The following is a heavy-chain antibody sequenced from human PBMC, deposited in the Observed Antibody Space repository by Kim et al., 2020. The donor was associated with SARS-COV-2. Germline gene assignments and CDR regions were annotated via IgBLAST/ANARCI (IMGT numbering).Heavy chain of an antibody. J-gene: IGHJ4*02. Sequence: SETLSLTCAVYGGSFSGYYWSWIRQPPGKGLEWIGEINHSGSTNYNPSLKSRVTISVDTSKNQFSLKLSSVTAADTAVYYCAREMYVWGSYRVFDYWGQGTLVTVSS. CDR2: INHSGST. CDR1: GGSFSGYY. V-gene: IGHV4-34*01. D-gene: IGHD3-16*02. CDR3: AREMYVWGSYRVFDY.